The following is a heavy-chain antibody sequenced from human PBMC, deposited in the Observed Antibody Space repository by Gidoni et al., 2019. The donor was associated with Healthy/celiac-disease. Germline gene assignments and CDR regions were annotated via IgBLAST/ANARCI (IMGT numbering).Heavy chain of an antibody. CDR2: ISWDGGST. J-gene: IGHJ4*02. D-gene: IGHD3-16*01. CDR1: GFTFDDYT. Sequence: EVQLVESGGVVVQPGWSLRLSCAASGFTFDDYTMHWVRQAPGKGLEWVSLISWDGGSTYYADSVKGRFTISRDNSKNSLYLQMNSLRTEDTALYYCAKDGGVQAAEYFDYWGQGTLVTVSS. V-gene: IGHV3-43*01. CDR3: AKDGGVQAAEYFDY.